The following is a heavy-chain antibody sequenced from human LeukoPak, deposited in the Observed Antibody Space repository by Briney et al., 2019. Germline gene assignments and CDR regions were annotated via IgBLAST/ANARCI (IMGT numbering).Heavy chain of an antibody. CDR2: IYSSGKI. CDR1: DGSINNYF. V-gene: IGHV4-4*07. J-gene: IGHJ3*02. D-gene: IGHD2-2*01. CDR3: ARDHVPAAAKWYAFDI. Sequence: SETLSLTCTVSDGSINNYFWSWIRQPAGKGLEWIGRIYSSGKITYNPSLESRITMSVETSKKQISLKLSSVTAADTAVYYCARDHVPAAAKWYAFDIWGQGTMVTVSS.